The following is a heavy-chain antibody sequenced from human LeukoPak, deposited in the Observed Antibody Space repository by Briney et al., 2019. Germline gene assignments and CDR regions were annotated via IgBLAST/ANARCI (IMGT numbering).Heavy chain of an antibody. V-gene: IGHV3-21*01. CDR1: GFTFSNHW. D-gene: IGHD2-2*01. J-gene: IGHJ4*02. CDR2: ISSSSSYI. CDR3: ASELVDCSSTSCYPQGHRDY. Sequence: GGSLRLSCGASGFTFSNHWMGWVRQAPGKGLEWVSSISSSSSYIYYADSVKGRFTISRDNAKNSLYLQMNSLRAEDTAVYYCASELVDCSSTSCYPQGHRDYWGQGTLVTVSS.